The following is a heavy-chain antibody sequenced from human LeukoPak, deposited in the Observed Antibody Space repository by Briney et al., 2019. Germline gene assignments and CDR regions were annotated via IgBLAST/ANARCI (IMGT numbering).Heavy chain of an antibody. CDR2: INPNSGVT. CDR3: AKDAYSGCSSSYNMDS. D-gene: IGHD2-15*01. CDR1: GYTVTGHY. Sequence: AAVKVSCKASGYTVTGHYLHWVRQAPGQGLEWMGWINPNSGVTNYAQKFQGRVTMTRDTSINTAYMELHSLTSDDTAIYYCAKDAYSGCSSSYNMDSWGQGTLVAVSS. J-gene: IGHJ4*02. V-gene: IGHV1-2*02.